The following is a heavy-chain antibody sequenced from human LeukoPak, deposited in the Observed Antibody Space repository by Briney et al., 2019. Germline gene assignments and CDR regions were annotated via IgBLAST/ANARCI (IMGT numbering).Heavy chain of an antibody. V-gene: IGHV1-18*01. CDR3: ARGIAVEFYYYMDV. J-gene: IGHJ6*03. Sequence: ASVKVACKASGYTFTSYGISWVRQAPGQGLEWMGWISAYNGNTNYAQKLQGRVTMTTDTSTSTAYMELRSLRSDDTAVYYCARGIAVEFYYYMDVWGKGTTVTVSS. CDR2: ISAYNGNT. CDR1: GYTFTSYG. D-gene: IGHD6-19*01.